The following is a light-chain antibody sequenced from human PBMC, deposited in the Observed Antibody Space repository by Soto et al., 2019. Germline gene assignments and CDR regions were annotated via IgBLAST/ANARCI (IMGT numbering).Light chain of an antibody. Sequence: QSALTQPASVSGSPGQSITISCTGTSSDVGGYNYVSWYQHHPGKAPKLMIYEVRNRPSGVSNRFSGSKSGNTASLTISGLQAEDEADYYCTSYTSTSRQVLFGGGTQLTVL. CDR3: TSYTSTSRQVL. J-gene: IGLJ2*01. CDR2: EVR. CDR1: SSDVGGYNY. V-gene: IGLV2-14*01.